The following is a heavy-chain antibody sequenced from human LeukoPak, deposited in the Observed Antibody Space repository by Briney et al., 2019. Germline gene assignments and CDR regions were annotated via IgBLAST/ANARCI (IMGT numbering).Heavy chain of an antibody. CDR2: INPNSGGT. CDR1: RYTFTGYY. J-gene: IGHJ5*02. Sequence: ASVKVSCKASRYTFTGYYMHWVRQAPGQGLEWMGWINPNSGGTNYAQKFQGRVTMTRDTSISTAYMELSRLRSDDTAVYYCARTPYCGGDCYGWFDPWGQGTLVTVSS. D-gene: IGHD2-21*01. V-gene: IGHV1-2*02. CDR3: ARTPYCGGDCYGWFDP.